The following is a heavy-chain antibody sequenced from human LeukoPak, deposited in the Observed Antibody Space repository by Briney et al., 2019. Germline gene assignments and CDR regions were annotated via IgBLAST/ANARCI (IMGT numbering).Heavy chain of an antibody. V-gene: IGHV4-39*07. CDR1: GGSISSSSYY. CDR2: IYYSGST. D-gene: IGHD4-17*01. Sequence: PSETLSLTCTVSGGSISSSSYYWGWIRQPPGKGLEWIGSIYYSGSTYYNPFLKSRVTISVDTSKNQFSLKLSSVTAADTAVYYCASLTTVTTTRNGFDPWGQGTLVTVSS. J-gene: IGHJ5*02. CDR3: ASLTTVTTTRNGFDP.